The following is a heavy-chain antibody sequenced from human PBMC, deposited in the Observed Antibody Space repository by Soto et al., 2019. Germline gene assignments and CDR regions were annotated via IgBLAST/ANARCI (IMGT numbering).Heavy chain of an antibody. CDR2: INHSGST. V-gene: IGHV4-34*01. D-gene: IGHD2-21*01. J-gene: IGHJ6*02. CDR1: GGSFSGYY. Sequence: SETLSLTCAVYGGSFSGYYWSWIRQPPGKGLEWIGEINHSGSTNYNPSLKSRVTISVDTSKNQFSLKLSSVTAADTAVYYCARTKRLPSLYYYGMDVWGQGTTVTVSS. CDR3: ARTKRLPSLYYYGMDV.